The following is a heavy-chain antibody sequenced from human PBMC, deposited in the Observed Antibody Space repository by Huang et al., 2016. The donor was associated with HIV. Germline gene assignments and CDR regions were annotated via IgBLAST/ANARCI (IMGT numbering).Heavy chain of an antibody. Sequence: QVQLVESGGGVVQPGRSLRLSCAASGFTFNKYGMHWVRQAPGKGLEWVAVISFDGSKKDYADSVKGRFTFSRDNSKNTLYRQMNSLRAEDTAVYYCAKGLSGAYYYVYDHWGQGTLVTVSS. J-gene: IGHJ4*02. CDR2: ISFDGSKK. D-gene: IGHD3-22*01. CDR3: AKGLSGAYYYVYDH. CDR1: GFTFNKYG. V-gene: IGHV3-30*18.